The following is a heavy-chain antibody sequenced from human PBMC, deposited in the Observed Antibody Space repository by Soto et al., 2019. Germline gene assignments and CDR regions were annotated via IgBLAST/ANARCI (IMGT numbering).Heavy chain of an antibody. J-gene: IGHJ5*02. CDR2: IYYSGST. D-gene: IGHD2-15*01. CDR3: ARQDVVVVAATLLGWFDP. V-gene: IGHV4-39*01. Sequence: SEILSLTCTVSGGSISSSSCYWGWIRRPPGKGLEWIGSIYYSGSTYYSPSLKSRVTISVDTSKNQFSLKLSSVTAADTAVYYCARQDVVVVAATLLGWFDPWGQGTLVTVSS. CDR1: GGSISSSSCY.